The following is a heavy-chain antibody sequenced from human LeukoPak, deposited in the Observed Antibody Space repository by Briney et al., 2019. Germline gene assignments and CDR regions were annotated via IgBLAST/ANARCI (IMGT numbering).Heavy chain of an antibody. D-gene: IGHD1-26*01. J-gene: IGHJ4*02. Sequence: GASVKVSCKASGYTFTGYYLHWVRQAPGQGLAWMGWINPNSGGTNYAQKFQGRVTMTRDTSISTAYMELSRLRADDTAVYYCARALRSGSYYEVDNWGQETLVTVSS. CDR1: GYTFTGYY. CDR3: ARALRSGSYYEVDN. V-gene: IGHV1-2*02. CDR2: INPNSGGT.